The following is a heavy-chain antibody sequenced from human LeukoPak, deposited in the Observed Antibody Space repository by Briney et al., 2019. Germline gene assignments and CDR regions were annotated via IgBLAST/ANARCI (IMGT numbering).Heavy chain of an antibody. CDR1: GGSISSYY. CDR3: ATWSRYYFDY. CDR2: IYYSGST. V-gene: IGHV4-59*01. Sequence: PSETLSLTCTVSGGSISSYYWSWIRQPPGKGLEWIGYIYYSGSTNYNPSLKSRVTISVDTSKNQFSLKLSSVTAADTAVYYCATWSRYYFDYWGQGTLVTVSS. D-gene: IGHD2-8*01. J-gene: IGHJ4*02.